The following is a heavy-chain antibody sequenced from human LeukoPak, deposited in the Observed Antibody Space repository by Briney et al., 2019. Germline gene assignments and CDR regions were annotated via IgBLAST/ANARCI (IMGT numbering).Heavy chain of an antibody. CDR3: AKRRYYDIWWDY. CDR1: GFTFSSYA. Sequence: GGSLRLSCAASGFTFSSYAMSWVRQAPGKGLEWVSAISGSGGSTYYADSVKGRFTISKDNSKNTLYLQMNSLRAEDTAVYYCAKRRYYDIWWDYWGQGTLVTVSS. CDR2: ISGSGGST. D-gene: IGHD3-22*01. V-gene: IGHV3-23*01. J-gene: IGHJ4*02.